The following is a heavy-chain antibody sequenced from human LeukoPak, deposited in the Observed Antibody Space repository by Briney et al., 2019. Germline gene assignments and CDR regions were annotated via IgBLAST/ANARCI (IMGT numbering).Heavy chain of an antibody. CDR1: GFTFSDYY. D-gene: IGHD3-10*01. V-gene: IGHV3-11*05. J-gene: IGHJ4*02. CDR3: ARDLLRYGSGSYYGY. CDR2: ISSSSSYT. Sequence: GGSLRLSCAASGFTFSDYYMSWIRQAPGKGLEWVSYISSSSSYTNYADSVKGRFTISRDNAKNSLYLQMNSLRAEDTAVHYCARDLLRYGSGSYYGYWGQGTLVTVSS.